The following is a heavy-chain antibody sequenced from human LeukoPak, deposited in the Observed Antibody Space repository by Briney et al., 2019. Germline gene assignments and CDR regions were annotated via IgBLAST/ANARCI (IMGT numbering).Heavy chain of an antibody. CDR2: IYPGDSDT. CDR1: GYSFTTYW. Sequence: GESLKISCKGSGYSFTTYWIGWVRQMPGKGLEWMGIIYPGDSDTRYSPSFQGQVTISADKSISTAYLQWSSLKASDTAMYYCARRIRGVMIGYYYGMDVWGQGTTVTVSS. D-gene: IGHD3-10*01. J-gene: IGHJ6*02. CDR3: ARRIRGVMIGYYYGMDV. V-gene: IGHV5-51*01.